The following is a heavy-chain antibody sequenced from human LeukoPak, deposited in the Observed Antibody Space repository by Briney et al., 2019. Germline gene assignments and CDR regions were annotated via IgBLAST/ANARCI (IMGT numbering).Heavy chain of an antibody. CDR2: IYHSGST. CDR1: GGSISSGDYY. D-gene: IGHD3-22*01. CDR3: ARVTPYYYDSSGYSYFDY. Sequence: PSQTLSLTCTVSGGSISSGDYYWGWIRQPPGKGLEWIGSIYHSGSTYYNPSLKSRVTISVDTSKNQFSLKLSSVTAADTAVYYCARVTPYYYDSSGYSYFDYWGQGTLVTVSS. J-gene: IGHJ4*02. V-gene: IGHV4-39*07.